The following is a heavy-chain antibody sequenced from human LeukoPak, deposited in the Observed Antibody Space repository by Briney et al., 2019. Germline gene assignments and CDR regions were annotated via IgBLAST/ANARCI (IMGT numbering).Heavy chain of an antibody. Sequence: SETLSLTCTVSGGSISSYYWSWIRQPAGKGLEWIGRIYSSGSTNYNPSLKSRVTMSVDMSRNQFSLKLSSVTAADTAAYYCARVSPGGNSDYLGQGTLVTVSP. D-gene: IGHD4-23*01. J-gene: IGHJ4*02. V-gene: IGHV4-4*07. CDR1: GGSISSYY. CDR3: ARVSPGGNSDY. CDR2: IYSSGST.